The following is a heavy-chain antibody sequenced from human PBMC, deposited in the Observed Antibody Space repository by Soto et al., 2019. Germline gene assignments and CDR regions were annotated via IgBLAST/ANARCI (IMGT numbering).Heavy chain of an antibody. V-gene: IGHV3-74*01. CDR3: TRHIGGKGEY. Sequence: GGSLRLSCAASGFTFSSYWMHLVRQVPEKGLLWVSRIDEYGSTINYADSVKGRFTISRDNARNTLYLEMNSLRAEDTALYYCTRHIGGKGEYWGPGTLVTVSS. J-gene: IGHJ4*02. CDR1: GFTFSSYW. CDR2: IDEYGSTI. D-gene: IGHD3-16*01.